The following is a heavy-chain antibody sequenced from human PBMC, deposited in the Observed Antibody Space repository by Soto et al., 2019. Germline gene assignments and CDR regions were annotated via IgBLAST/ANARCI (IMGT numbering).Heavy chain of an antibody. J-gene: IGHJ6*02. D-gene: IGHD2-15*01. CDR1: GYSFTSYW. CDR3: ASIGYCSGGSCSSPYYYYGMDV. CDR2: IYPGDSDT. V-gene: IGHV5-51*01. Sequence: GESLKISCKGSGYSFTSYWIGWVRQMPGKGLEWMGIIYPGDSDTRYSPSFQGQVTISADKSIGAAYLQWSSLKASDTAMYYCASIGYCSGGSCSSPYYYYGMDVWGQGTTVTVS.